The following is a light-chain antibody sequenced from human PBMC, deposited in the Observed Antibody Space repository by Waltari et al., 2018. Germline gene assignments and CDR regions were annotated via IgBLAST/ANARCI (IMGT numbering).Light chain of an antibody. CDR1: SSDVGGYNY. J-gene: IGLJ2*01. CDR2: DVT. CDR3: CSYAGGVV. V-gene: IGLV2-11*01. Sequence: QSALTQPRSVSGSPGQSVTISCTGTSSDVGGYNYVSWYQQHPGKAPKLMIYDVTKRPSGVPYRFSGSKSVNTASLTISGLQAEDEADYYCCSYAGGVVFGGGTKLTVL.